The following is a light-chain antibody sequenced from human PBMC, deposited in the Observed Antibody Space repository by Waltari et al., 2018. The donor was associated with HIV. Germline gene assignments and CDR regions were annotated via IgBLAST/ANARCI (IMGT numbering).Light chain of an antibody. CDR2: DVT. CDR1: SSHVGAYNY. Sequence: QSALAQPPSASGSAGQSVTISCTGTSSHVGAYNYVSWYQQHPGKSPKLIIYDVTKRPSWVPDRFSGSKSGNTASLTVSGLQGEDEADYYCSSYADSDTPVVFGGGTKLTVL. J-gene: IGLJ2*01. CDR3: SSYADSDTPVV. V-gene: IGLV2-8*01.